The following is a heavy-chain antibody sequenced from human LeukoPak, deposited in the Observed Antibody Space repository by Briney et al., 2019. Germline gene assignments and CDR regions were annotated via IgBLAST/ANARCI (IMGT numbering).Heavy chain of an antibody. D-gene: IGHD6-13*01. V-gene: IGHV3-21*01. CDR3: ARAPGYRSFLDY. CDR1: GFIFSSYN. Sequence: AGGSLRLSCAASGFIFSSYNMNWVRQAPGKGLEWVSFISSSSSYIYYADSVKGRFTISRDNAKNSPYLQMNSLRAEDTAVYYCARAPGYRSFLDYWGQGTLVTVSS. CDR2: ISSSSSYI. J-gene: IGHJ4*02.